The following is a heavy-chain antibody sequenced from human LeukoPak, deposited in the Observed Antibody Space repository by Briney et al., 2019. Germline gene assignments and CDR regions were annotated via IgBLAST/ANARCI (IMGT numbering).Heavy chain of an antibody. CDR3: AREGAMSNFDY. Sequence: QPGRSLRLSCAASGFTFSSYGIHWVRQAPGKGLEWVAVISYDGSNKYYADSVKGRFTISRDDSKNTLYLQMNSLRAEDTAVYYCAREGAMSNFDYWGQGTLVTVSS. V-gene: IGHV3-33*01. D-gene: IGHD2-2*01. J-gene: IGHJ4*02. CDR2: ISYDGSNK. CDR1: GFTFSSYG.